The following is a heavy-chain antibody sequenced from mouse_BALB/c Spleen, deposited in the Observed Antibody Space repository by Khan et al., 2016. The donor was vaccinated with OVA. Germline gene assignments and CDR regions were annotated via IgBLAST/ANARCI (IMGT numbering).Heavy chain of an antibody. V-gene: IGHV1-61*01. CDR2: IDPSDSET. D-gene: IGHD2-2*01. CDR1: GYTFTSYW. Sequence: QVRLQQSGAELVRPGASVKLSCKASGYTFTSYWMNWVKQRPGHGLEWIGRIDPSDSETHYNQMFNDKATLTVDKSSSTAYMHLSSLTSEDSAVYYCARREKYGYDPSWFAYWGQGTLVTVSA. J-gene: IGHJ3*01. CDR3: ARREKYGYDPSWFAY.